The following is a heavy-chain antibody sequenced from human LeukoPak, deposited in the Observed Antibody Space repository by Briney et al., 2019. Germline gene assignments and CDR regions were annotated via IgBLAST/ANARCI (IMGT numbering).Heavy chain of an antibody. CDR1: EYTLTELS. D-gene: IGHD2/OR15-2a*01. J-gene: IGHJ4*02. Sequence: ASVMLSCKVSEYTLTELSIHCVRHAPGKGLEWMGRFVPEDGQPIHAQKFQGRVNMTEDTSTDTAYMELSSLRSEDTAVYYRATDLELLRGFDYWGQGTLVTVSS. CDR3: ATDLELLRGFDY. V-gene: IGHV1-24*01. CDR2: FVPEDGQP.